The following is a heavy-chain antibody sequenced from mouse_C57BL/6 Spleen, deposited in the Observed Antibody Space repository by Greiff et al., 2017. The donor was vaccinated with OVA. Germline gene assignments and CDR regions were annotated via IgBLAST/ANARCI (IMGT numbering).Heavy chain of an antibody. CDR2: IDPSDSET. CDR3: ARGEGWLLYFDY. CDR1: GYTFTSYW. J-gene: IGHJ2*01. V-gene: IGHV1-52*01. Sequence: QVQLQQPGAELVRPGSSVKLSCKASGYTFTSYWMHWVKQRPIQGLEWIGNIDPSDSETHYNQKFKDKATLTVDKSSSTAYMQLSSLTSEDSAVYYCARGEGWLLYFDYWGQGTTHTVSS. D-gene: IGHD2-3*01.